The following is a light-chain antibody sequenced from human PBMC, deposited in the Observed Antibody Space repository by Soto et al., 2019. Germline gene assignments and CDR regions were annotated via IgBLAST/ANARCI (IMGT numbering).Light chain of an antibody. CDR2: DVS. Sequence: QSVLTQPASVSGSPGQSITTSCTGTSSDVGGYNYVSWCQHHPGKAPKLMIYDVSNRPSGVSNRFSGSKSGNTASLTISGLQAEDEADYYCSSYTSSNTVVFGGGTKLTVL. J-gene: IGLJ2*01. CDR3: SSYTSSNTVV. CDR1: SSDVGGYNY. V-gene: IGLV2-14*03.